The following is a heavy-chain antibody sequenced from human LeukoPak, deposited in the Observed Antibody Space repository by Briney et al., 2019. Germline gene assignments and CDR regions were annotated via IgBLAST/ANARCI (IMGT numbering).Heavy chain of an antibody. J-gene: IGHJ6*02. CDR1: GYIFSDYF. CDR3: ARDFLGRINGGANYFGMGV. D-gene: IGHD4/OR15-4a*01. Sequence: ASVKVSCKASGYIFSDYFLHWVRQAPGQGPEWMGCINSYSGGAHYAQKFRDRVTMTRDTSINTAYMDLSSLRSDDTAVYYCARDFLGRINGGANYFGMGVWGQGTTVIVSS. CDR2: INSYSGGA. V-gene: IGHV1-2*02.